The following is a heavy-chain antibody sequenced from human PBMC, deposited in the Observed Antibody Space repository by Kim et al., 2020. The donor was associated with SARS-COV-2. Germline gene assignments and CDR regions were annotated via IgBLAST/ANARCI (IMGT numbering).Heavy chain of an antibody. CDR2: ILFDGFNK. D-gene: IGHD3-16*01. V-gene: IGHV3-30*18. CDR3: AKGGGRPKTDAFDM. J-gene: IGHJ3*02. Sequence: GGSLRLSCAASGFSFNNYAMHWVRQAPGKGLEWLATILFDGFNKYYADSVEGRFTISRDTSTNTLFLYMSSLRLDDSSFYYCAKGGGRPKTDAFDMWGQGTEVTVSS. CDR1: GFSFNNYA.